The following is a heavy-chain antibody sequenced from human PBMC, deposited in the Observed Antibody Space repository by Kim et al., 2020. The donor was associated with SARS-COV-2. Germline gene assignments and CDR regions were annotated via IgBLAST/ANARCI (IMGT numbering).Heavy chain of an antibody. J-gene: IGHJ6*01. CDR2: ISWNSGSI. V-gene: IGHV3-9*01. CDR3: AKDMRSSWSGYIPPYYY. CDR1: GFTFDDYA. D-gene: IGHD3-3*01. Sequence: GGSLILSCAASGFTFDDYAMHWVRQAPGKGLEWVSGISWNSGSIGYADSVKGRFTISRDNAKNSLYLQMNSLRAEDTALYYCAKDMRSSWSGYIPPYYY.